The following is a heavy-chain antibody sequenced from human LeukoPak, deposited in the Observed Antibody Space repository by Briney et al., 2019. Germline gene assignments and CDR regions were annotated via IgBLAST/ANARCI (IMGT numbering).Heavy chain of an antibody. Sequence: GASVKVSCKASGGTFSSYAISWVRQAPGQGLEWMGRIIPIFGIANYAQKFQGRVTITADKSTSTAYMELSSLRSEDTAVYYCARVQTHYGGNPYYYYGMDVWGQGTTVTVSS. CDR3: ARVQTHYGGNPYYYYGMDV. CDR2: IIPIFGIA. CDR1: GGTFSSYA. V-gene: IGHV1-69*04. D-gene: IGHD4-23*01. J-gene: IGHJ6*02.